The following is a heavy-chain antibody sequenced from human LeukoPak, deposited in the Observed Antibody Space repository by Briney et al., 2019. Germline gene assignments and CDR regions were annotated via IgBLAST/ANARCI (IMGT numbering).Heavy chain of an antibody. CDR1: GFTFSSYW. CDR3: ARDGYDSSGYRDYYSDY. CDR2: IKQDGSEK. Sequence: GGSLRLSCAASGFTFSSYWMSWVRQAPGKGLEWVANIKQDGSEKYYVDSVKGRFTISRDNAKNSLYLQMNSLRAEDTAVYYCARDGYDSSGYRDYYSDYWGQGTLVTVSS. V-gene: IGHV3-7*01. D-gene: IGHD3-22*01. J-gene: IGHJ4*02.